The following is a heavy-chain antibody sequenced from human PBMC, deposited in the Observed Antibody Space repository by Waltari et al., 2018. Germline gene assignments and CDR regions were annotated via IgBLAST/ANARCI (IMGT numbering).Heavy chain of an antibody. CDR1: GFTFSSYS. CDR2: ISSSSSYL. Sequence: EVQLVESGGGLVKPGGSLRLSCAASGFTFSSYSMNWVRQAPGKGLEWVSSISSSSSYLYYADSVKGRFTISRDNAKNSLYLQMNSLRAEDTAVYYCARPSGVVVPAAIYWGQGTLVTVSS. V-gene: IGHV3-21*01. CDR3: ARPSGVVVPAAIY. D-gene: IGHD2-2*01. J-gene: IGHJ4*02.